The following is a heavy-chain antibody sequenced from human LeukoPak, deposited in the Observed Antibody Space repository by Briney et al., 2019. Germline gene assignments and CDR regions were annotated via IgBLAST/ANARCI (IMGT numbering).Heavy chain of an antibody. CDR1: GGSIRSYY. J-gene: IGHJ4*02. CDR3: ARLVTMVRGVIRRGYYFDY. Sequence: SETLSLTCTVAGGSIRSYYWSWIRQPRGKGVEWIGYIYYSGSTNYNPSLKSRVTISVDTSKNQFSLKLSSVTAADTAVYYCARLVTMVRGVIRRGYYFDYWGQGTLVTVSS. D-gene: IGHD3-10*01. CDR2: IYYSGST. V-gene: IGHV4-59*08.